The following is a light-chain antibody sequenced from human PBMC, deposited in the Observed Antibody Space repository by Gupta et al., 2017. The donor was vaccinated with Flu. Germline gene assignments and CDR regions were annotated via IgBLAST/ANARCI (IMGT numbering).Light chain of an antibody. Sequence: SYELTQPPSVSVSPGQTASITCSGDKLGDNYACWYQQKPGQSPVLVIYQDSKRPSGIPERFSGSNSGNTATLTISGTQAMDEADYYCQAWDSSTFYVFGTGNKVTVL. V-gene: IGLV3-1*01. CDR2: QDS. CDR3: QAWDSSTFYV. J-gene: IGLJ1*01. CDR1: KLGDNY.